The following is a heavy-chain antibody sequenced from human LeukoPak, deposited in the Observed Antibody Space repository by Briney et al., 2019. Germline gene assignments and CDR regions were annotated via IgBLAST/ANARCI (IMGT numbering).Heavy chain of an antibody. CDR1: GFTFTTYW. Sequence: GGSLRLSCAASGFTFTTYWMHWVRQAPGKGLVWVSHINSDGSITSYADSVKGRFTISRDNAKNTLYLQMNSLRAEDTAVYYCATVYSSSPLRPMDVWGQGTTVTVSS. D-gene: IGHD2-2*01. CDR2: INSDGSIT. CDR3: ATVYSSSPLRPMDV. J-gene: IGHJ6*02. V-gene: IGHV3-74*01.